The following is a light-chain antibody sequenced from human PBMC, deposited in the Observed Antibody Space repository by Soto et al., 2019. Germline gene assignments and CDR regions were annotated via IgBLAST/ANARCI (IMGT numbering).Light chain of an antibody. CDR1: SSNIGTNY. V-gene: IGLV1-47*01. Sequence: QSVLTQPPSASGTPGQRVTISCSGNSSNIGTNYVYWYQQLPGTAPKLLIYSNDRRPSGVPDRFSASKSGTSASLAISGLRSEDEADYYCTAWDDSLSGPVFGGGTQLTVL. CDR2: SND. J-gene: IGLJ2*01. CDR3: TAWDDSLSGPV.